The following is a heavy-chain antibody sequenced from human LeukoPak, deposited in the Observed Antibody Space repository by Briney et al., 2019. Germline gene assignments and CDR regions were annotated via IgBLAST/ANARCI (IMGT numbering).Heavy chain of an antibody. CDR3: AKDGGYYFDS. CDR1: GFTFSNYA. V-gene: IGHV3-30-3*01. CDR2: ISYDGSNK. D-gene: IGHD3-16*01. J-gene: IGHJ4*02. Sequence: GGPLRLSCAASGFTFSNYAMPWVRRAPGKGLEWVVVISYDGSNKYYADSVKGRFTISRDNSKNTLYLQMNSLRAEDTALYYCAKDGGYYFDSWGQGTLVTVSS.